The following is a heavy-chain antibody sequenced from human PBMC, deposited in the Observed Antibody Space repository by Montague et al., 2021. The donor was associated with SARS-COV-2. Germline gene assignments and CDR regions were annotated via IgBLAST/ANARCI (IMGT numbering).Heavy chain of an antibody. CDR1: GFTFSSYS. CDR3: ARDLRWGYYDILTGYYRPLDY. Sequence: SLRLSCAASGFTFSSYSLNWVRQAPGKGLEWVSYISSSSSTIYYADSVKGRFTISRDNAKNSLYLQMNSLRAEDTAVYYCARDLRWGYYDILTGYYRPLDYWGQGTLVTVSS. D-gene: IGHD3-9*01. V-gene: IGHV3-48*04. J-gene: IGHJ4*02. CDR2: ISSSSSTI.